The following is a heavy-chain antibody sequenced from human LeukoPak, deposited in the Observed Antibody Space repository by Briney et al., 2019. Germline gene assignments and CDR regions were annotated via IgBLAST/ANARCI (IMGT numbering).Heavy chain of an antibody. Sequence: SQTLSLTCAISGDSVSSNSATWNWIRQSPSRGLEWLGRTYYRSKWYNEYAVSVKSRITINPDTPKNQFSLQPNSVTPEDTAVYYCVRGSPRYLDYWGQGTLVTVSS. CDR1: GDSVSSNSAT. V-gene: IGHV6-1*01. CDR2: TYYRSKWYN. CDR3: VRGSPRYLDY. D-gene: IGHD6-19*01. J-gene: IGHJ4*02.